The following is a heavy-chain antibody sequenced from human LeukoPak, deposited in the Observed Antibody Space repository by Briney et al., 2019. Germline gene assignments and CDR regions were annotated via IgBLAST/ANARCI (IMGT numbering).Heavy chain of an antibody. Sequence: ASVKVSCKASGYTFTSYFMHWVRHAPGQGLEWMGIINPSGGSTSYAQKFQGRATMTRDTSTSAVYMALRSLRSEDTAVYYCARGTRDGYNPFDYWGQGTLVTVSS. J-gene: IGHJ4*02. V-gene: IGHV1-46*01. CDR3: ARGTRDGYNPFDY. CDR2: INPSGGST. CDR1: GYTFTSYF. D-gene: IGHD5-24*01.